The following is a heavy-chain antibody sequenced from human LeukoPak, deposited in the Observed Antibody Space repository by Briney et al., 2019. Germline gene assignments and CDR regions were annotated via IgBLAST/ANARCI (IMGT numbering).Heavy chain of an antibody. CDR1: GDSVSSNSAA. V-gene: IGHV6-1*01. CDR2: TYYRSKWYN. Sequence: SQTLSLTCAIFGDSVSSNSAAWNWIRQSPSRGLEWLGRTYYRSKWYNDYAVSVKSRITINPDTSKNQFSLQLNSVTPEDTAVYYCAREMYYYDSSGYQMAEYFQHWGQGTLVTVSS. D-gene: IGHD3-22*01. J-gene: IGHJ1*01. CDR3: AREMYYYDSSGYQMAEYFQH.